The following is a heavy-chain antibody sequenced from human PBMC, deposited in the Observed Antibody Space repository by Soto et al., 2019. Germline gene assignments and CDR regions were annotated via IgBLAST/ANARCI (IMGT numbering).Heavy chain of an antibody. Sequence: QVQLVESGGGVVQPGRSLRLSCAASGFTFSSYAMHWVRQAPGKGLEWVAGIAYDGRNKYYADSVKGRFTISRDNSKNTLYLQVNRLRIEDTAVYYCARELERVFDYWGQGTLVTVSS. CDR1: GFTFSSYA. CDR3: ARELERVFDY. V-gene: IGHV3-30*04. J-gene: IGHJ4*02. CDR2: IAYDGRNK. D-gene: IGHD1-1*01.